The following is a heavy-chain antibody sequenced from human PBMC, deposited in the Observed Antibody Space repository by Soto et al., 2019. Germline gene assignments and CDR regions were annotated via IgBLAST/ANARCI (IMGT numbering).Heavy chain of an antibody. CDR1: GGSFNGYY. CDR3: ARAISSSPSPGLNWFDP. V-gene: IGHV4-34*01. Sequence: SETLSLTCAVFGGSFNGYYWNWIRQPPGKGLEWIGTINHSGSTNYNPSLKSRVTISVDTSKNQFSLKLSSVTAADTAVYYCARAISSSPSPGLNWFDPWGQGTLVTVSS. D-gene: IGHD6-6*01. CDR2: INHSGST. J-gene: IGHJ5*02.